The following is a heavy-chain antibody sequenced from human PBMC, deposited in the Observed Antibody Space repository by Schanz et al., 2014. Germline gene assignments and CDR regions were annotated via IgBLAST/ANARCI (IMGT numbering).Heavy chain of an antibody. CDR3: ARYGFRKFGVVYGLAV. V-gene: IGHV3-11*01. Sequence: QVQLLESGGGLFKPGGSLRLSCVGSGFTFADYYMTWIRQAPGKGLEWISYVSSYDTTVSYADSVKGRFTISRDNAKNSVYLQMNSLRVEDTAVYYCARYGFRKFGVVYGLAVWGQGTTVTVS. J-gene: IGHJ6*02. CDR2: VSSYDTTV. D-gene: IGHD3-3*01. CDR1: GFTFADYY.